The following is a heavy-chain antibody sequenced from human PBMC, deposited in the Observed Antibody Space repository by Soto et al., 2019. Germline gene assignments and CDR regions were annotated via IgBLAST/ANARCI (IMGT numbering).Heavy chain of an antibody. J-gene: IGHJ2*01. Sequence: QVQLQESGPGLVKPSQTLSLTCTVSGGSISGGVYYWSWIRQPPGKGLGWIGYIFDSGSTYYNPSLKSRVTISVDTSKNQFSLRLSSVTAAESAVYYCAREIIPLTTDWYFDLWGRGALVTVSS. CDR2: IFDSGST. D-gene: IGHD4-17*01. V-gene: IGHV4-30-4*01. CDR1: GGSISGGVYY. CDR3: AREIIPLTTDWYFDL.